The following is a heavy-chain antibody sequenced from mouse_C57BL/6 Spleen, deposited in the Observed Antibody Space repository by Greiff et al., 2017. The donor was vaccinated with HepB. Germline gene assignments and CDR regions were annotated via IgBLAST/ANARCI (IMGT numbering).Heavy chain of an antibody. D-gene: IGHD1-1*01. J-gene: IGHJ2*01. Sequence: QVQLQQSGAELVRPGASVKLSCKASGYTFTDYYINWVKQRPGQGLEWIARIYPGSGNTYYNEKFKGKATLTAEKSSSTAYMQLSSLTSEDSAVYFCARSPYYYGKGYFDYWGQGTTLTVSS. CDR3: ARSPYYYGKGYFDY. V-gene: IGHV1-76*01. CDR1: GYTFTDYY. CDR2: IYPGSGNT.